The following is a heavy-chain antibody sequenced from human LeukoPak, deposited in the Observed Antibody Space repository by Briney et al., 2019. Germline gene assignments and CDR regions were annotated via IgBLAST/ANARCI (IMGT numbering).Heavy chain of an antibody. Sequence: SETLSLTCAVYGGSFNDYYRSWIRQSPGTGLEWIGEIHHSGSTNYNSSLESRVTLSIDTSNNQFSLKLTSVTAADTAVYYCASNKYPVQAFDVWGQGTMVTVSS. CDR3: ASNKYPVQAFDV. D-gene: IGHD2-2*02. J-gene: IGHJ3*01. CDR2: IHHSGST. V-gene: IGHV4-34*01. CDR1: GGSFNDYY.